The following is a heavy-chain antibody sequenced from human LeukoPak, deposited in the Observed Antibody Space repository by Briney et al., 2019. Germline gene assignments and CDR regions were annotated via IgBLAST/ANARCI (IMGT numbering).Heavy chain of an antibody. CDR2: ISWNSGSI. J-gene: IGHJ4*02. CDR1: GFTFDDYA. CDR3: AKDMASVPAAPFDY. D-gene: IGHD2-2*01. Sequence: PGGSLRLSCAASGFTFDDYAMHWVRQAPGKGLEWVSGISWNSGSIGYADSVKGRFTISRDNAKNSLYLQMNSLRAEDTALYYCAKDMASVPAAPFDYWGQGTLVTVSS. V-gene: IGHV3-9*01.